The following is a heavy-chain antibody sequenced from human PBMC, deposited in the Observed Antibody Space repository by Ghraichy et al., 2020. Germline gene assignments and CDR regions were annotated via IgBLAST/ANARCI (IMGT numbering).Heavy chain of an antibody. D-gene: IGHD2-2*01. V-gene: IGHV1-18*01. CDR3: ARMENCDNTGCPRAVRYGMDV. J-gene: IGHJ6*02. CDR1: GYSFTNYG. Sequence: ASVKVSCRASGYSFTNYGITWVRQAPGQGLEWMGWISVYSGNTDYAQNLHDRVIMTIDTSTNTAYMELRSLRSDDTALYYCARMENCDNTGCPRAVRYGMDVWGQGTTVTVSS. CDR2: ISVYSGNT.